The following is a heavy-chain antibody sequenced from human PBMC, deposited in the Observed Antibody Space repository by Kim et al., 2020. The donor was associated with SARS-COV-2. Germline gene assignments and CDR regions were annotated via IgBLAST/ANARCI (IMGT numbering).Heavy chain of an antibody. CDR3: GRLWATVAVDW. CDR1: GASISSHY. Sequence: SETLSLTCSVSGASISSHYWIWFRQPPGKGLEWIGYIKYSGSTTLNYNPSLESRATISVDTSRKQFSLKVSSVTAADTAVYYCGRLWATVAVDWWGQGTLVTVSS. V-gene: IGHV4-59*08. J-gene: IGHJ4*02. D-gene: IGHD4-17*01. CDR2: IKYSGSTTL.